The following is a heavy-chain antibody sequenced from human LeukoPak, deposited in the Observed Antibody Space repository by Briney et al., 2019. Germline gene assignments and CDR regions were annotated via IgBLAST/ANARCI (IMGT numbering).Heavy chain of an antibody. D-gene: IGHD3-10*01. CDR1: GGSFSGYY. CDR2: INHSGST. V-gene: IGHV4-34*01. CDR3: ARHSSHTRRVTMVRGSGYNWFDP. J-gene: IGHJ5*02. Sequence: PSETLSLTCAVYGGSFSGYYWSWIRQPPGKGLEWIGEINHSGSTNYNPSLKSRVTISVDTSKNQFSLKLSSVTAADTAVYYCARHSSHTRRVTMVRGSGYNWFDPWGQGTLVTVSS.